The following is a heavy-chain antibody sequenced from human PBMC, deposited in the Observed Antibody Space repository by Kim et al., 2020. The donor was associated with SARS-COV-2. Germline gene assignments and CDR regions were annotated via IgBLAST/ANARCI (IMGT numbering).Heavy chain of an antibody. Sequence: SETLSLTCAVSGGSISSSNWWSWVRQPPGKGLEWIGEIYHSGSTNYNPSLKSRVTISVDKSKNQFSLKLSSVTAADTAVYYCARNTARYSSSWFGYWGQGTLGTVSS. D-gene: IGHD6-13*01. J-gene: IGHJ4*02. V-gene: IGHV4-4*02. CDR3: ARNTARYSSSWFGY. CDR2: IYHSGST. CDR1: GGSISSSNW.